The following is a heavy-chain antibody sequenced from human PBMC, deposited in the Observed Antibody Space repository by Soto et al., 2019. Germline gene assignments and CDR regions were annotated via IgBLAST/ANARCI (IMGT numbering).Heavy chain of an antibody. Sequence: ASVKVSCKVSGYTLTELSMHWVRQAPGKGLEWMGGFDPEDGEAIYAQKFQGRVTMTEDTSTDTAYMELSSLRSEDTAVYYCATVVTPIALFDYWGQGTLVTVSS. CDR2: FDPEDGEA. CDR1: GYTLTELS. D-gene: IGHD6-13*01. CDR3: ATVVTPIALFDY. V-gene: IGHV1-24*01. J-gene: IGHJ4*02.